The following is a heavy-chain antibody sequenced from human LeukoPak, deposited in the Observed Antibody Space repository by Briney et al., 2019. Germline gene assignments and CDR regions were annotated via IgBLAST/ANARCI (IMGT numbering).Heavy chain of an antibody. J-gene: IGHJ6*03. Sequence: GGSLRLSCAASGFTFSDYYMSWIRQAPGKGLEWASYISSSGSTIYYADSVKGRFTISRDNAKNSLYLQMNSLRAEDTAVYYCARTPGYSSGWYYYYYMDVWGKGTTVTVSS. CDR1: GFTFSDYY. V-gene: IGHV3-11*04. CDR2: ISSSGSTI. D-gene: IGHD6-19*01. CDR3: ARTPGYSSGWYYYYYMDV.